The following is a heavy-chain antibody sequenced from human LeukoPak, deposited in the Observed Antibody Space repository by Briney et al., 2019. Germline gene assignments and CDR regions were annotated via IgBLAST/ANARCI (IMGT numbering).Heavy chain of an antibody. CDR2: IYYSGST. CDR3: ASNYYDSSGYLDY. Sequence: SETLSLTCTVSGGSISSSSYYWGWIRQPPGKGLEWIGSIYYSGSTYYNPSLKSRVTISVDTSKNQFSLKLSSVTAADTAVYYCASNYYDSSGYLDYRGQGTLVTVSS. D-gene: IGHD3-22*01. V-gene: IGHV4-39*01. CDR1: GGSISSSSYY. J-gene: IGHJ4*02.